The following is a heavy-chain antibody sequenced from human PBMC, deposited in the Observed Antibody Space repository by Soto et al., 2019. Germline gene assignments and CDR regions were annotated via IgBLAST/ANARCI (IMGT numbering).Heavy chain of an antibody. CDR1: GYPFTSYG. CDR3: ARGGYFDSSNYLAY. V-gene: IGHV1-3*01. Sequence: GSVKVFFKAYGYPFTSYGINLVRQASGRGLEWMGWINPGNGNTKYSQQFQGRVIIDRDTSASTAYMELSSLRSEDTAVYYCARGGYFDSSNYLAYWGLGTLVTVSS. CDR2: INPGNGNT. D-gene: IGHD3-22*01. J-gene: IGHJ4*02.